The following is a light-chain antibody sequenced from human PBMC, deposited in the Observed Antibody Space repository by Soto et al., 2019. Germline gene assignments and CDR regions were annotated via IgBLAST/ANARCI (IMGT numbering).Light chain of an antibody. V-gene: IGLV3-1*01. CDR1: KLGDKY. CDR2: QDS. CDR3: QAWDSSTVV. Sequence: SYELTQPPSVSVSPGQTASITCSGDKLGDKYACWYQQKPGQSPVLVIYQDSKRPSGIPERFSGSNSGNTATLPISGTQAIDEADYYCQAWDSSTVVFGGGTKLTVL. J-gene: IGLJ2*01.